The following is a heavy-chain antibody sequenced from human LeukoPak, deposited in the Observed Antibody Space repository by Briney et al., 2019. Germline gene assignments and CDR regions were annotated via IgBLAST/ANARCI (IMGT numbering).Heavy chain of an antibody. V-gene: IGHV1-69*04. CDR2: IIPILGIA. CDR1: GGTFNTYA. D-gene: IGHD1-26*01. Sequence: SVKVSCKASGGTFNTYAISWVRQAPGQGLEWMGRIIPILGIANYAQKFQGRVTITADKSTSTAYMELSSLRSEDTAVYYCARRGGSYSHSDFWGQGTLVTVSS. CDR3: ARRGGSYSHSDF. J-gene: IGHJ4*02.